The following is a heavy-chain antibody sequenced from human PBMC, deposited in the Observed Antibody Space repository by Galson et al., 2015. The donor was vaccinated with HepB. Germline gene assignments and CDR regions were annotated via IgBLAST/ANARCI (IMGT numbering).Heavy chain of an antibody. J-gene: IGHJ3*02. CDR1: GFTFSSYS. CDR3: ARDSSVVTDAFDI. CDR2: ISSSSSYI. Sequence: SLRLSCAASGFTFSSYSMNWVRQAPGKGLEWVSSISSSSSYIYYADSVKGRFTISRDNAKNSLYLQMNSLRAEDTAVYYCARDSSVVTDAFDIWGQGTMVTVSS. V-gene: IGHV3-21*01. D-gene: IGHD3-22*01.